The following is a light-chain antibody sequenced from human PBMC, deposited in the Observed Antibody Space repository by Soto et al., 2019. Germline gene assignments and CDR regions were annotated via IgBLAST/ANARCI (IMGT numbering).Light chain of an antibody. J-gene: IGLJ2*01. CDR3: SSYTRRSTVV. CDR1: SSDVGGYDF. V-gene: IGLV2-14*01. Sequence: QSALTQPASVSGSPGQSITISCTGTSSDVGGYDFVSWYQQHPGKAPKLRIYEVSNRPSGVSNRFSGSKSGNTASLTISGLQAEDEADYYCSSYTRRSTVVFGGGTKLTVL. CDR2: EVS.